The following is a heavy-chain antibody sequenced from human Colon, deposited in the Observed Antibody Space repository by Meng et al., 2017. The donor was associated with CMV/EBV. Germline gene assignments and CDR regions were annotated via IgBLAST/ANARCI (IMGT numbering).Heavy chain of an antibody. D-gene: IGHD3-3*01. CDR1: GGSFFKTS. CDR3: TIGELFGVITRWFDP. J-gene: IGHJ5*02. Sequence: SGGSFFKTSFTWVRQAPGQGLEWLGVTSPIFATTKYSQNFQGRLSITADEFTNTAYMELNSLTSEDTAVYYCTIGELFGVITRWFDPWGQGTLVTVPQ. CDR2: TSPIFATT. V-gene: IGHV1-69*01.